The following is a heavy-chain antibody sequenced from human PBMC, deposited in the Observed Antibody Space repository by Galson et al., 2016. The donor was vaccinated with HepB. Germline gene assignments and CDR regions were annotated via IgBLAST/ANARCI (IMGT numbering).Heavy chain of an antibody. J-gene: IGHJ4*02. CDR3: AREPYSSTWNYIDF. V-gene: IGHV3-23*01. CDR1: GFTLSNYA. Sequence: SLRLSCAASGFTLSNYAMKWVRQAPGKGLEWVSDIGGSGGTTYYADSVKGRFTISRDNSKHTVSLQMNSLRVEDTAVYYCAREPYSSTWNYIDFWGQGSLVTVSS. CDR2: IGGSGGTT. D-gene: IGHD2-2*01.